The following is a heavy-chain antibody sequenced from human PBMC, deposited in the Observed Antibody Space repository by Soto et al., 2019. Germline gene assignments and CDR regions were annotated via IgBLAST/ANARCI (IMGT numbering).Heavy chain of an antibody. CDR2: FDPEDSKM. Sequence: GASVKVSCKVTGYSLSEFSMHWVRQAPGKGLEWMGGFDPEDSKMTPAQKFQGRLTLTEDTSAETAYMELRSLRSEDTAVYYCVRVRRKGPPWYNFYCMDVWGQGTPVTVSS. J-gene: IGHJ6*02. CDR3: VRVRRKGPPWYNFYCMDV. V-gene: IGHV1-24*01. CDR1: GYSLSEFS. D-gene: IGHD1-1*01.